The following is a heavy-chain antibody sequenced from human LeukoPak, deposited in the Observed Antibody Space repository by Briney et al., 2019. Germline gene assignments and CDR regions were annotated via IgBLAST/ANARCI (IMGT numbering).Heavy chain of an antibody. Sequence: PGGSLRLSCAVSGLTFSSSWMDWVRQAPGKGLEWVASINADGNKKYSAGSVKGRFTISRDNAENSLYLQMNRLRVEDTAFYYGARDLAYSRLDYGGQGMWVTVSS. CDR2: INADGNKK. D-gene: IGHD5-18*01. CDR1: GLTFSSSW. J-gene: IGHJ4*02. V-gene: IGHV3-7*01. CDR3: ARDLAYSRLDY.